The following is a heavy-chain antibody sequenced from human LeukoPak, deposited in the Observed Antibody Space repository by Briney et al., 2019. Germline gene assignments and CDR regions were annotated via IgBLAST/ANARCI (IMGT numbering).Heavy chain of an antibody. CDR3: ATMKFTIFGVVIGSFDY. Sequence: ASVKVSCKVSGYTLTELSMHWVRQAPGKGLEWMGGFDPEDGETIYAQKFQGRVTMTEDASTDTAYMELSSLRSEDTAVYYCATMKFTIFGVVIGSFDYWGQGTLVTVSS. V-gene: IGHV1-24*01. J-gene: IGHJ4*02. CDR2: FDPEDGET. CDR1: GYTLTELS. D-gene: IGHD3-3*01.